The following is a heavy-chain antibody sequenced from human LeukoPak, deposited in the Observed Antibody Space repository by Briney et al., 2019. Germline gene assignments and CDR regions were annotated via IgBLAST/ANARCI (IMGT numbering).Heavy chain of an antibody. Sequence: NPGGSLRLSCAASGFTFSSFAMTWVRQAPGKGLEWVSSVSGSGGSTYYADSVKGRFTVSRDNSKNKVYLQMNSLRVEDTAVYHCAKDRAYSSTWYSGDCWGQGTLVTVSS. CDR1: GFTFSSFA. V-gene: IGHV3-23*01. CDR3: AKDRAYSSTWYSGDC. CDR2: VSGSGGST. D-gene: IGHD6-13*01. J-gene: IGHJ4*02.